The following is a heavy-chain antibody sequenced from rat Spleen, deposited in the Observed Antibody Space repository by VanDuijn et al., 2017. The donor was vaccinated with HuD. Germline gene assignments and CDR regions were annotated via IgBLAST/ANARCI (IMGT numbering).Heavy chain of an antibody. V-gene: IGHV5-25*01. J-gene: IGHJ3*01. D-gene: IGHD4-1*01. CDR2: IHYADSTT. CDR1: GFTFSNYD. CDR3: ATYGGLRNWFAY. Sequence: EVQLVESGGGLVQPGRSMKLSCAASGFTFSNYDMAWVRQAPTKGLEWVASIHYADSTTYYRDSVKGRFTVSRDDAKSTLYLQMYSLRSEDTATYYCATYGGLRNWFAYWGQGTLVTVSS.